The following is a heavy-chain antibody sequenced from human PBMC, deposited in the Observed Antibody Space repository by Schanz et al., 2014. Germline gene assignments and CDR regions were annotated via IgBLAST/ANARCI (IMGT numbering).Heavy chain of an antibody. J-gene: IGHJ6*02. CDR2: VNPSVRGT. D-gene: IGHD3-9*01. V-gene: IGHV1-46*01. CDR1: GYTLSAYS. Sequence: QVQLVQSGTQVKKPGASVKVSCKASGYTLSAYSLHWVRQAPGQGLEWMGIVNPSVRGTHFAREFQGRVTVTSDTSTSTVYMELSGLRSEDTAVYYCARVQDDILTGSEYYYGMDVWGQGTTVTVSS. CDR3: ARVQDDILTGSEYYYGMDV.